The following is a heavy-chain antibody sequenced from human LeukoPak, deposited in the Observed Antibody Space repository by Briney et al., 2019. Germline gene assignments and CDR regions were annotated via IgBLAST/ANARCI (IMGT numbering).Heavy chain of an antibody. D-gene: IGHD3-10*01. J-gene: IGHJ4*02. CDR2: ISPYNGNT. CDR3: GEYDLLGDY. CDR1: GYTFSSHS. Sequence: ASVKVSCKTSGYTFSSHSMNWVRQAPGQGLEWLGWISPYNGNTKYAQKIQGRATMITDISTGTAYLELRSLTSDDTAVYARGEYDLLGDYWGQGTLVTVSS. V-gene: IGHV1-18*01.